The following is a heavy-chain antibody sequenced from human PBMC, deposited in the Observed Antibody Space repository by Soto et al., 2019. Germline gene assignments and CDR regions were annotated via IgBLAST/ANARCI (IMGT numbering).Heavy chain of an antibody. D-gene: IGHD1-20*01. J-gene: IGHJ2*01. CDR2: FSYSGSL. Sequence: PSETLSLTCSVYGGSSRAYHWSWIRQSPGEGLEWIGEFSYSGSLNYNPSLKRRAAVSLDTSTDHFSLTMTSVTAADTGVYFCAGGPRYWSFALWGRGTLVTAPQ. CDR3: AGGPRYWSFAL. CDR1: GGSSRAYH. V-gene: IGHV4-34*01.